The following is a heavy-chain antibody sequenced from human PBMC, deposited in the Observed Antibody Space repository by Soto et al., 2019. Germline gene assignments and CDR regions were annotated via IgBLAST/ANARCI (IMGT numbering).Heavy chain of an antibody. CDR2: IDPSDSYT. J-gene: IGHJ6*02. D-gene: IGHD3-3*01. Sequence: GESLKISCKGSGYSFTSYWISWVRQMPGKGLEWMGRIDPSDSYTNYSPSFQGHVTISADKSISTAYLQWSSLKASDTAMYYCXXRXPXFFXDXXYYYYGMDLRGQGTTVTVXS. CDR3: XXRXPXFFXDXXYYYYGMDL. V-gene: IGHV5-10-1*01. CDR1: GYSFTSYW.